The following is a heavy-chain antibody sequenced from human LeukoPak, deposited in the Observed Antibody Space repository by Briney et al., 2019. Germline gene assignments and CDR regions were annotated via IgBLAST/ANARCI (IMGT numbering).Heavy chain of an antibody. CDR1: GFTFTRYS. CDR2: ISSSSSNI. V-gene: IGHV3-21*01. J-gene: IGHJ4*02. Sequence: GGSLRLSCAASGFTFTRYSMNWVRQAPGKGLEWVSSISSSSSNIYYADSVTGRFTISRDNAKNSLYLQMNSLRAEDTAVYYCVRAVEYYYDSSGYAVDYWGQGTLVTVSS. CDR3: VRAVEYYYDSSGYAVDY. D-gene: IGHD3-22*01.